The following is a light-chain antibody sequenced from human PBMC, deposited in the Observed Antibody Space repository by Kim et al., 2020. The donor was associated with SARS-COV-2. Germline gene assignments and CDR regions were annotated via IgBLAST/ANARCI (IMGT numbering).Light chain of an antibody. CDR3: QVWDSSSNHPL. Sequence: APGKTAPMTGGEDIVGRKSVHWYQQKPGPAPVLVIYYDTNRPAGIAERFPGSNSGNTATLTISRVAAGDEADYCCQVWDSSSNHPLFGGGTKLTVL. CDR2: YDT. V-gene: IGLV3-21*04. J-gene: IGLJ3*02. CDR1: IVGRKS.